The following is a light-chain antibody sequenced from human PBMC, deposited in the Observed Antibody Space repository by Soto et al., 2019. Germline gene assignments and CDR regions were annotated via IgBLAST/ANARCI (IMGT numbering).Light chain of an antibody. J-gene: IGKJ1*01. V-gene: IGKV3-11*01. CDR1: QSISSW. Sequence: IPLTQSPATLSSSAWESATLTCRASQSISSWLAWYQLKPGKAPRLLIHDASNRHSGIPATFSGSGSGTDFTLTITSLEPEDFAVYYCQQRSNWWTFGQGTKVDIK. CDR3: QQRSNWWT. CDR2: DAS.